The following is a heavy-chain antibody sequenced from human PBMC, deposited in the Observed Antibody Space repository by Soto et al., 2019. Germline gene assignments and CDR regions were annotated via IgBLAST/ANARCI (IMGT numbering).Heavy chain of an antibody. J-gene: IGHJ6*03. CDR2: IYSGGST. V-gene: IGHV3-66*01. CDR1: GFTVSSNY. D-gene: IGHD1-1*01. CDR3: AGNLQEYYYYYYMDV. Sequence: GGSLRLSCAASGFTVSSNYMSWVRQAPGKGLEWVSVIYSGGSTYYADSVKGRFTISRDNSKNTLYLQMNSLRAEDTAVYYCAGNLQEYYYYYYMDVSGKGTTVTVSS.